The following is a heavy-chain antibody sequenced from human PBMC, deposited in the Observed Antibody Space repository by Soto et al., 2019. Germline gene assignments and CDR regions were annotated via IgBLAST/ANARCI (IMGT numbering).Heavy chain of an antibody. J-gene: IGHJ4*02. D-gene: IGHD1-26*01. CDR2: IRSKVNSYAT. CDR3: TRRDNGANVGEDY. V-gene: IGHV3-73*01. Sequence: EVQLVESGGGLVQPGGSLKLSCAASGFIFSDSAMHWVRQAAGKGLEWVGRIRSKVNSYATSYDASVKGRFTISRDDSKNMVYLQMNSLNIDDTAVYYCTRRDNGANVGEDYWGQGTLVTVSS. CDR1: GFIFSDSA.